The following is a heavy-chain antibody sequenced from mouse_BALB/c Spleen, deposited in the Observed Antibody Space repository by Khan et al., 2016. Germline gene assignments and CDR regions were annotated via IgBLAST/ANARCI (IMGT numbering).Heavy chain of an antibody. V-gene: IGHV1-77*01. Sequence: QVQLKQSGPELVKPGASVKMSCKASGYTFTDYVISWVKQRTGQGLEWIGEIYPGSGGTYYNEKFKGKATLTADKSSNTAYMQLSSLTSEDSAVYFCARSLDYWGQGTSVTVSS. J-gene: IGHJ4*01. CDR3: ARSLDY. CDR2: IYPGSGGT. CDR1: GYTFTDYV.